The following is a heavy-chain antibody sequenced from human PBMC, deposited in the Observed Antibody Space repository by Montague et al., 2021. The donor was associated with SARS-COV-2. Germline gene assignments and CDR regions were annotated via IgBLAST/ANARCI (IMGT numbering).Heavy chain of an antibody. Sequence: SETLSLTCAVYGGSFSGYCWSWIRQPPGKGLEWIGEINHSGSTNYNPSLKSRVTISVDTSKNQFSLKLSSVTAADTAVYYCARVRYDGSWTSLGMDVWGQGTTVTVSS. D-gene: IGHD3-10*01. CDR1: GGSFSGYC. CDR2: INHSGST. CDR3: ARVRYDGSWTSLGMDV. V-gene: IGHV4-34*01. J-gene: IGHJ6*02.